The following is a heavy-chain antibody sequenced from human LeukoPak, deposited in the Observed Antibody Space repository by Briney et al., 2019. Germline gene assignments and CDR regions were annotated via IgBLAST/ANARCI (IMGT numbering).Heavy chain of an antibody. D-gene: IGHD1-26*01. V-gene: IGHV3-23*01. CDR2: ISGSGGST. J-gene: IGHJ4*02. CDR1: GFIFSSHA. Sequence: PGGSLRLSCAASGFIFSSHAMSWVRQAPGRGLEWVSAISGSGGSTYYADSVKGRFTISRDNSKNTLYLQMNSLRAEDTAVYYCANLWELLRGMGYWGQGTLVTVSS. CDR3: ANLWELLRGMGY.